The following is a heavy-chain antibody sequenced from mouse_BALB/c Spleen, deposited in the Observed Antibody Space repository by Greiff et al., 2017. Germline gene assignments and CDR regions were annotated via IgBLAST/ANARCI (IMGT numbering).Heavy chain of an antibody. V-gene: IGHV1-87*01. CDR3: ARGWDFNYFDY. CDR1: GYTFTSYW. D-gene: IGHD4-1*01. J-gene: IGHJ2*01. Sequence: VQLQQSGAELARPGASVKLSCKASGYTFTSYWMQWVKQRPGQGLEWIGAIYPGDGDTRYTQKFKGKATLTADKSSSTAYMQLSSLASEDSAVYYCARGWDFNYFDYWGQGTTLTVSS. CDR2: IYPGDGDT.